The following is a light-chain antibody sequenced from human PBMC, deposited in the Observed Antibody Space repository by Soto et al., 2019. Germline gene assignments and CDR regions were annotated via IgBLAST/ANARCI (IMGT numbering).Light chain of an antibody. V-gene: IGKV4-1*01. CDR3: QQYYNTAS. Sequence: DIVMTQSPDSLAVSLGERATINCKSSQSVLYSSNNKNYLAWYQQKPGQPPRLLIYWASTRESGVPDRFSGSGSGTAFTRTIGSLQAEDVAVYYWQQYYNTASFGRGTKVDIK. CDR1: QSVLYSSNNKNY. CDR2: WAS. J-gene: IGKJ1*01.